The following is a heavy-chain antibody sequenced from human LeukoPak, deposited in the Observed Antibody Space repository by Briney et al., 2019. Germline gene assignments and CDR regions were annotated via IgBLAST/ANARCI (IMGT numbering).Heavy chain of an antibody. V-gene: IGHV4-39*01. CDR3: ARRIGIAVAGSTFDY. Sequence: SETLSLTCTVSGGSISSSGFYWGWIRQPPGKGLEWVVSIYYSGTTYYNPSLKSRVTISVDTSKTQFSLKLSSVTAADTAVYYCARRIGIAVAGSTFDYWGQGTLVTVSS. CDR1: GGSISSSGFY. CDR2: IYYSGTT. D-gene: IGHD6-19*01. J-gene: IGHJ4*02.